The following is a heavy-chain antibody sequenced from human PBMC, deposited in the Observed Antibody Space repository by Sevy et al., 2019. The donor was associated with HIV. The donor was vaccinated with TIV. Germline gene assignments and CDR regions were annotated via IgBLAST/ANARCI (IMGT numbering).Heavy chain of an antibody. D-gene: IGHD3-22*01. J-gene: IGHJ3*02. CDR1: GFTFSSYT. CDR2: ISGSDDRT. Sequence: GGSLRLSCAASGFTFSSYTMNWVRQAPGKGLEWVSGISGSDDRTYYADSVKGRFTISRENSKNTLSLQMNSLRADDTAVYYCAKGVTMIVVVDAFDIWGHGTMVTVSS. CDR3: AKGVTMIVVVDAFDI. V-gene: IGHV3-23*01.